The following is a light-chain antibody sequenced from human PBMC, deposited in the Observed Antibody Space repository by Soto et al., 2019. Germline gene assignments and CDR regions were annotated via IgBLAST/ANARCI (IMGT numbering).Light chain of an antibody. V-gene: IGKV3-11*01. CDR1: LSVSSY. CDR3: QQRQYWPPIT. Sequence: VVTQSPPTLSLSPGERATLSCRTSLSVSSYLAWYQQKPGQAPRLLIYDASNRATGIPARFTGSGSGTDFNLTISTLEPEDFAVYYCQQRQYWPPITSGQGTRLEIK. CDR2: DAS. J-gene: IGKJ5*01.